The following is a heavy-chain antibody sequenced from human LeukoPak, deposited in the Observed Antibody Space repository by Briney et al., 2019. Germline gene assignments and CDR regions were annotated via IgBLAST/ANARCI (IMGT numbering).Heavy chain of an antibody. CDR1: GGSISSYY. J-gene: IGHJ6*02. V-gene: IGHV4-59*12. CDR3: ARGFASALIAAAGRSYYYGMDV. CDR2: IYYSGST. Sequence: PSETLSLTCTVSGGSISSYYWSWIRQPPGKGLEWIGYIYYSGSTNYNPSLKSRVTISVDTSKNQFSLKLSSVTAADTAVYYCARGFASALIAAAGRSYYYGMDVWGQGTTVTVSS. D-gene: IGHD6-13*01.